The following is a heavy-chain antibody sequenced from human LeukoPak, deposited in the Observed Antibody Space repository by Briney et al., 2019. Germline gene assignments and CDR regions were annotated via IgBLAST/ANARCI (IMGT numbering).Heavy chain of an antibody. D-gene: IGHD3-3*01. V-gene: IGHV4-4*07. Sequence: SETLSLTCTVSGGSISSYYWSWIRQPAGKGLEWIGRIYTSGSTNYDPSLKSRVTMSVDTSKNQFSLKLSSVTAADTAVYYCARGKRITIFGVADYFDYWGQGTLVTVSS. CDR2: IYTSGST. J-gene: IGHJ4*02. CDR1: GGSISSYY. CDR3: ARGKRITIFGVADYFDY.